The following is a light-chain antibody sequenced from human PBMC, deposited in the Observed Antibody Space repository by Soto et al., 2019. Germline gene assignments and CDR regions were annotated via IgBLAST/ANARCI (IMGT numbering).Light chain of an antibody. V-gene: IGKV3-11*01. Sequence: EIVLTQSPATLSLSPGERATLSCRASQSVSVYLAWYQQKPGQAPRLLIYDASNRATGIPARFSGSGSGTDFTLTISGLEPEDFAVYYCQQYNNWPRTFGQGTKVEIK. CDR1: QSVSVY. J-gene: IGKJ1*01. CDR3: QQYNNWPRT. CDR2: DAS.